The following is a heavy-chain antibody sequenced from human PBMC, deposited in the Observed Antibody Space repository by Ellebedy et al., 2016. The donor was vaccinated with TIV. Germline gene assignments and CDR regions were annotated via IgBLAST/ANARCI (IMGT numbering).Heavy chain of an antibody. CDR3: ARASYYYAASASTPDY. V-gene: IGHV3-11*05. CDR1: GFTFSDYY. J-gene: IGHJ4*02. CDR2: ISGSDTYT. D-gene: IGHD3-10*01. Sequence: GESLKISCAASGFTFSDYYMSWIRQAPGKGLEWVSYISGSDTYTQYADSVRGRFTISRDNAKNSLFLQMNNLRAEDTAVYYCARASYYYAASASTPDYWGQGTLVTVSS.